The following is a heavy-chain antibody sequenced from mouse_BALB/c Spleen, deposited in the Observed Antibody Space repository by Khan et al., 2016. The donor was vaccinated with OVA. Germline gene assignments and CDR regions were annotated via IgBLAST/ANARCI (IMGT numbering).Heavy chain of an antibody. Sequence: QVQLKQSGAELARPGASVKLSCKASGYTFTSYTIHWIKKRPGQGLEWIGYINPSNGYTNYNQKFKDKATLTTDKSSTTAYLQLSSLTSDDSAVYNCVRSEAYHRNDGWFAYWGQGTLVTVSA. CDR1: GYTFTSYT. V-gene: IGHV1-4*01. D-gene: IGHD2-14*01. CDR2: INPSNGYT. CDR3: VRSEAYHRNDGWFAY. J-gene: IGHJ3*01.